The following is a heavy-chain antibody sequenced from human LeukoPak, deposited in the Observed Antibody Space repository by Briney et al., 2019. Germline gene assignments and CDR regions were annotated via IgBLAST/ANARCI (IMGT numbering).Heavy chain of an antibody. J-gene: IGHJ4*02. CDR1: GFTFTSYG. V-gene: IGHV3-33*01. D-gene: IGHD5-18*01. CDR3: ARDRGYSYAHPLDY. Sequence: GGSLRLTCAASGFTFTSYGMHWVRQAPGKGLEWVALIWYDGSNKYYADSVRGRFTISRDNSKNTLYLQMNSLRAEDTAVYYCARDRGYSYAHPLDYWGQGTLVTVSS. CDR2: IWYDGSNK.